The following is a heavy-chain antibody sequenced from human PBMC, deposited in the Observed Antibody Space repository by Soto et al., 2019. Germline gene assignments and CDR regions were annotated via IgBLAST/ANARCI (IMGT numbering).Heavy chain of an antibody. CDR1: GFTFSDHY. J-gene: IGHJ6*03. Sequence: PGESLKISCAASGFTFSDHYMDWVRQAPGKGLEWVGRTRNKANSYTTEYAASVKGRFTISRDDSKNSLYLQMNSLKTEDTAVYYCARAYYDFWSGYYRPLSDYYYMDVWGKGTTVTVSS. D-gene: IGHD3-3*01. CDR3: ARAYYDFWSGYYRPLSDYYYMDV. CDR2: TRNKANSYTT. V-gene: IGHV3-72*01.